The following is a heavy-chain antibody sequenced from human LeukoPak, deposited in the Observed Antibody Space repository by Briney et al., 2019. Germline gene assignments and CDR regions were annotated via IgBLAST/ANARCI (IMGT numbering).Heavy chain of an antibody. D-gene: IGHD3-22*01. CDR1: GYTFTSYD. J-gene: IGHJ4*02. CDR2: MNPNSGNT. V-gene: IGHV1-8*01. Sequence: ASVKVSCKASGYTFTSYDINWVRQATGQGLEWMGWMNPNSGNTGYAQKFQGRVTMTRNTSISTAYMELSSMRSEDTAVYYCARAPGSSGYYSFDYWGQGTLVTVSS. CDR3: ARAPGSSGYYSFDY.